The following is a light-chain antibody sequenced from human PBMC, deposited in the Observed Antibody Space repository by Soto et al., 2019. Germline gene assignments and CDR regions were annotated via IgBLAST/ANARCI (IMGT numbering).Light chain of an antibody. CDR1: QSVTSN. Sequence: EIVMTQSPATLSVSPGERATLSCGASQSVTSNLAWYQQKPGQAPRLLIYAASTRATGIPARFSGSGSGTEFTLTISSLQSEDFAVYYCQPYNNWPTFGQGTKVQFK. CDR3: QPYNNWPT. CDR2: AAS. V-gene: IGKV3-15*01. J-gene: IGKJ1*01.